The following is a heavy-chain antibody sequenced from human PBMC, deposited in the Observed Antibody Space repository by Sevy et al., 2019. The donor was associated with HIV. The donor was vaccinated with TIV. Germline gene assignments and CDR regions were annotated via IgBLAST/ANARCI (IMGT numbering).Heavy chain of an antibody. D-gene: IGHD6-19*01. J-gene: IGHJ6*02. V-gene: IGHV3-23*01. Sequence: GGSLRLSCAASGFTFSSYAMSWVRQAPGKGLEWVSAISGSGGSTYYAHSVKGRFTISRDNSKNTLYLQMNSLRAEDTAVYYCAKEEGYSSGWYGDYYYYYGMDVWGQGTTVTVSS. CDR3: AKEEGYSSGWYGDYYYYYGMDV. CDR1: GFTFSSYA. CDR2: ISGSGGST.